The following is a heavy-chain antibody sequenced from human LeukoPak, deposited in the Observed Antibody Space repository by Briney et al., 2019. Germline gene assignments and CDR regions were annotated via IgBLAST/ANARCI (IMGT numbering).Heavy chain of an antibody. CDR3: ARDPNDILTGYYQSYAFDI. J-gene: IGHJ3*02. V-gene: IGHV4-61*02. CDR1: GGSISSGTYY. CDR2: IYTSGST. Sequence: SQTLSLTCTVSGGSISSGTYYWSWIRQPAGKGLEWIGRIYTSGSTNYNPSLKSRVTISVDTSKNQFSLKLSSVTAADTAVYYCARDPNDILTGYYQSYAFDIWGQGTMVTVSS. D-gene: IGHD3-9*01.